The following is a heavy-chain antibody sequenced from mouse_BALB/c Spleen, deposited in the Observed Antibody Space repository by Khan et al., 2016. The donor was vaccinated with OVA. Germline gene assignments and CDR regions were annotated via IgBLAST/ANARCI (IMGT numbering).Heavy chain of an antibody. J-gene: IGHJ3*01. Sequence: VKLQESGAELARPGASVKMSCKASGYTFTSYTFHWIKQRPGQGLEWIGYINPSSGYTNYKQKFKDKATLTGDKSSTPAYMQLSSLPSDDSAVXYCARDGAYYRNDGWFAYWGQGTLVTVSA. D-gene: IGHD2-14*01. CDR3: ARDGAYYRNDGWFAY. CDR1: GYTFTSYT. V-gene: IGHV1-4*01. CDR2: INPSSGYT.